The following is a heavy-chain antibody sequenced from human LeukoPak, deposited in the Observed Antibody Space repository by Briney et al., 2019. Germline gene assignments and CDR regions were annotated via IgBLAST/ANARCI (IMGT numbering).Heavy chain of an antibody. D-gene: IGHD5-18*01. CDR1: GFTFTSYW. J-gene: IGHJ5*02. Sequence: PGGSLRLSCAASGFTFTSYWMPWVRQAPGRGLEGLTNINEDGSVKHYVDSVRGRFTISRDNAKSSLYLQMNGLRAEDTAVYYCARSSAYSYGPLGQGTLVTVS. CDR2: INEDGSVK. V-gene: IGHV3-7*01. CDR3: ARSSAYSYGP.